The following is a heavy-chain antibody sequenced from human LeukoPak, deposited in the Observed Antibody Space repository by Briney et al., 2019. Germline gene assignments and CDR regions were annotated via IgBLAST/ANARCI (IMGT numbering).Heavy chain of an antibody. CDR1: GGSISSYY. J-gene: IGHJ4*02. D-gene: IGHD6-13*01. Sequence: SETLSLTCTVSGGSISSYYWSWIRQPPGKGLEWIGYIYYSGSTNYNPSLKSRVTISVDTSKNQFTLKLSSVTAADTAVYYCARSPAAGTFIFDYWGQGTLVTVSS. V-gene: IGHV4-59*08. CDR3: ARSPAAGTFIFDY. CDR2: IYYSGST.